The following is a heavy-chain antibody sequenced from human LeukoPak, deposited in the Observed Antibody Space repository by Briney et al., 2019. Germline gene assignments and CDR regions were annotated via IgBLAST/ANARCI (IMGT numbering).Heavy chain of an antibody. J-gene: IGHJ4*02. D-gene: IGHD2-2*01. CDR3: AGPTSNARHGDFDY. Sequence: SETLSLTCAVSGGSISPYYWSWIRQPPGKGLEWIGCIHYSGSTDYNPSLKSRVIIPVDTSKTQLSLRLSSVAAADTAVYYCAGPTSNARHGDFDYWGQGILVTVSS. CDR2: IHYSGST. V-gene: IGHV4-59*12. CDR1: GGSISPYY.